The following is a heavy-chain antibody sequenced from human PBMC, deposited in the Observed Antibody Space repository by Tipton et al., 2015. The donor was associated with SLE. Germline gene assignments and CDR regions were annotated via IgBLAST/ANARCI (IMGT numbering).Heavy chain of an antibody. V-gene: IGHV3-30*03. D-gene: IGHD1-14*01. Sequence: SLRLSCAASGFTFSSYSMNWVRQAPGKGLEWVTVISYDGSNKYYADSVKGRFTISRDNSKNTLYLQMNSLRAEDTAVYYCAREPSDHGYFDYWGQGTLVTVSS. CDR1: GFTFSSYS. J-gene: IGHJ4*02. CDR3: AREPSDHGYFDY. CDR2: ISYDGSNK.